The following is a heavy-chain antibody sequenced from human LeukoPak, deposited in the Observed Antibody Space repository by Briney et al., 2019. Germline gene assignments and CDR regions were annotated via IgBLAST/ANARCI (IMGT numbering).Heavy chain of an antibody. V-gene: IGHV3-30*02. CDR2: IRFDGSDK. Sequence: VGSLRLSCTASGFSFNTYATHWGRHAPRKGLEWVTVIRFDGSDKYYVDSVEGRFTISRVNAKNTLYLQMNSLRAEDTAVYYCAKSVSAGSTFDDWGKGALVTASS. CDR1: GFSFNTYA. J-gene: IGHJ4*02. D-gene: IGHD5/OR15-5a*01. CDR3: AKSVSAGSTFDD.